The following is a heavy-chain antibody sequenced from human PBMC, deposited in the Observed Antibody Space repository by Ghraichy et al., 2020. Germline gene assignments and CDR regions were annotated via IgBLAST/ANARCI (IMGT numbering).Heavy chain of an antibody. CDR2: IYISGST. J-gene: IGHJ4*02. V-gene: IGHV4-4*07. Sequence: SETLSLTCSVSGGSISTYYWSWIRQPAGKGLEWIGRIYISGSTDYNPSLKSRVTMSVDTSKNQFSLRLSSVTAADTDVYYCARDHRKAFYYDSSGYDYWGQGTLVTASS. D-gene: IGHD3-22*01. CDR1: GGSISTYY. CDR3: ARDHRKAFYYDSSGYDY.